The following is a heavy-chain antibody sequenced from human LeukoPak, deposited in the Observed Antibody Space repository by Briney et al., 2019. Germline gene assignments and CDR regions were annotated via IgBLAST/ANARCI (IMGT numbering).Heavy chain of an antibody. CDR1: GFTFSRHG. Sequence: GGSLRLSCAAFGFTFSRHGMHWVRQAPGKGLEWVAFIRHDGSNRYYRDSVKGRLTISRDNSKNTLYLQMNSLTPEDTAMYYCAKDPGYCTSSSCYTFDYWGKGTTVTVSS. J-gene: IGHJ4*03. V-gene: IGHV3-30*02. CDR3: AKDPGYCTSSSCYTFDY. D-gene: IGHD2-2*01. CDR2: IRHDGSNR.